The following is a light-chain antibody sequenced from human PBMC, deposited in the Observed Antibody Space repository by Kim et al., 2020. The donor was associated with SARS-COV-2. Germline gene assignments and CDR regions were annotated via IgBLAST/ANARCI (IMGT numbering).Light chain of an antibody. V-gene: IGKV1-5*03. CDR1: QSVSNW. CDR2: KAS. Sequence: LSASVGDRVTITCRTSQSVSNWLAWYHQKPGKAPKLLIYKASTLEGGVPSRFSGSGSGTEFTLTITSLQPDDFATYYCQQYNTWTFDQGTKVDIK. J-gene: IGKJ1*01. CDR3: QQYNTWT.